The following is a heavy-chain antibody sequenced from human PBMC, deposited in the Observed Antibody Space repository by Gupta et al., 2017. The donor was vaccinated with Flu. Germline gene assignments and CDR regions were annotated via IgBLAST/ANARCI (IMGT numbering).Heavy chain of an antibody. V-gene: IGHV3-33*01. Sequence: MHWVRQAPGKGLRWVAVRWYDGSNKYYADSVKGRLTISRDNSKNTLYLQMNSLRAEDTAVYYCARDWGVVVGATTSWFDPWGQGTLVTVAS. CDR2: RWYDGSNK. D-gene: IGHD1-26*01. CDR3: ARDWGVVVGATTSWFDP. J-gene: IGHJ5*02.